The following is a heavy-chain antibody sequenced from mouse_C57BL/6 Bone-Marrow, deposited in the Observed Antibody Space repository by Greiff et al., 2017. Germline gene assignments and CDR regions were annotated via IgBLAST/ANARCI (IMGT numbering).Heavy chain of an antibody. J-gene: IGHJ2*01. Sequence: EVKVVESGGDLVKPGGSLKLSCAASGFTFSSYGMSWVRQTPDKRLEWVATISSGGSYTYYPDSVKGRFTISRDNATNTLYLQMSSLKSEDTAMYYCARQDYWGQGTTLTVSS. V-gene: IGHV5-6*01. CDR3: ARQDY. CDR2: ISSGGSYT. CDR1: GFTFSSYG.